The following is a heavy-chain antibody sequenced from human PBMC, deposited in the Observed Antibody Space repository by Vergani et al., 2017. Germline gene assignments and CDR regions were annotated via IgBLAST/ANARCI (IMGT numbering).Heavy chain of an antibody. Sequence: QVQLQESGPGLVKPSETLSLTCTVSGGSISSYYWSWIRQPPGKGLEWIGYIYYSGNTNYNPSLKSRVTISVDTSKNQFSLKLSSVTAADTAVYYCARAPALDYWGQGTLVTVSS. J-gene: IGHJ4*02. V-gene: IGHV4-59*01. CDR2: IYYSGNT. CDR3: ARAPALDY. CDR1: GGSISSYY. D-gene: IGHD2-2*01.